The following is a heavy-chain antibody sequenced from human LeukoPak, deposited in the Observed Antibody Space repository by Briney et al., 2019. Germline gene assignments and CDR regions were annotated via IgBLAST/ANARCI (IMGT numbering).Heavy chain of an antibody. V-gene: IGHV1-46*01. CDR1: GYTFTSYY. CDR3: ARTAARRFDY. CDR2: INPTGGST. D-gene: IGHD6-6*01. Sequence: GASVKVSRKASGYTFTSYYMHWVRQAPGQGLEWMGIINPTGGSTTYAQNFQRRVTMTRDTSTSTDYMELSSLRSDDTAVYNCARTAARRFDYWGQGTLVTVSS. J-gene: IGHJ4*02.